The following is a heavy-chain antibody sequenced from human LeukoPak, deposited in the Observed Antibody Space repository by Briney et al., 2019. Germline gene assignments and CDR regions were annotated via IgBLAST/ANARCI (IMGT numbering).Heavy chain of an antibody. CDR1: GYTFTDYY. D-gene: IGHD5-12*01. CDR2: INPNSGGA. J-gene: IGHJ4*02. Sequence: ASVKVSCKASGYTFTDYYIHWVRQAPGQGLEWMGWINPNSGGANYAQKFQGRVTMTRDTSISTAYMELSRLRSDDTAVFYCARDIVPTLEVRRGLVFWGQGTMVTVSS. V-gene: IGHV1-2*02. CDR3: ARDIVPTLEVRRGLVF.